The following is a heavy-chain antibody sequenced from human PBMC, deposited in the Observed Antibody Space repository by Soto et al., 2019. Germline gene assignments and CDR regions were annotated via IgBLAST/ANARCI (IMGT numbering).Heavy chain of an antibody. J-gene: IGHJ4*02. CDR1: GDSVSSNSAA. V-gene: IGHV6-1*01. CDR3: ARGSGGSGSYYRDIYYFDY. CDR2: TYYRSKWYN. D-gene: IGHD3-10*01. Sequence: PSQTLSLTCAISGDSVSSNSAAWNWIRQSPSRGLEWLGRTYYRSKWYNDYAVSVKSRITINPDTSKNQFSLQLNSVTPEDTAVYYCARGSGGSGSYYRDIYYFDYWGQGTLVTVS.